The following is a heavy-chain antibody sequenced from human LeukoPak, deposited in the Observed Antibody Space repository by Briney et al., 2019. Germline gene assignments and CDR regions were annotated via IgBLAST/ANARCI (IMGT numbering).Heavy chain of an antibody. CDR3: ARGRSYSGYETLGY. D-gene: IGHD5-12*01. CDR2: IYTSGST. Sequence: SETLSLTCTVSGGFISSYYWSWIRQPAGKGLEWIGRIYTSGSTNYNPSLKSRVTMSVDTSKNQFSLKLSSVTAADTAVYYCARGRSYSGYETLGYWGQGTLVTVSS. J-gene: IGHJ4*02. V-gene: IGHV4-4*07. CDR1: GGFISSYY.